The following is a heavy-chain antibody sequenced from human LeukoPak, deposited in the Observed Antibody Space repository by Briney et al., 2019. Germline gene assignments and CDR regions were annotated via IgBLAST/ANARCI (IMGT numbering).Heavy chain of an antibody. V-gene: IGHV3-7*01. CDR3: ARDSQSGGYPFDS. CDR1: GFTFNYYW. D-gene: IGHD1-26*01. CDR2: IKQDGSEK. J-gene: IGHJ4*02. Sequence: PGGSLRLSCAASGFTFNYYWMSWVRQAPGKGLEWVANIKQDGSEKYYVDSVKGRFTISRDNAKHSLYLQMYSLRAEDTAVYYCARDSQSGGYPFDSWGQGTLVTVSS.